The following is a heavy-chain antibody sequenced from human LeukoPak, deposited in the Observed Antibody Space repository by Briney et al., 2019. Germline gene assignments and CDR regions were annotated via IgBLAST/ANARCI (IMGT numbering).Heavy chain of an antibody. CDR2: IYYTRPP. D-gene: IGHD6-13*01. CDR3: ARHSSLYGTFRY. CDR1: GGSILNSIYY. Sequence: SETLSVTCPVSGGSILNSIYYWGWIRQPPEKGLEWIGSIYYTRPPYHTPPLKSRVPISIDAAKHQFSLTLTSVTAADTGVLLCARHSSLYGTFRYWGQGTLVSVSS. V-gene: IGHV4-39*01. J-gene: IGHJ4*02.